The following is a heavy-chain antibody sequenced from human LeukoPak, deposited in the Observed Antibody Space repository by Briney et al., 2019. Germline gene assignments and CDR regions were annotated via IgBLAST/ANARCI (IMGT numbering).Heavy chain of an antibody. V-gene: IGHV3-66*01. D-gene: IGHD5-18*01. J-gene: IGHJ3*02. CDR2: IYSGGST. CDR3: ARAGSSYLGAFDI. CDR1: GFTVSSNY. Sequence: GGSLRLSCAAPGFTVSSNYMSWVRQAPGKGLEWVSVIYSGGSTYYADFVKGRFTISRDNSKNTLYLQMNSLRAEDTAVYYCARAGSSYLGAFDIWGQGTMVTVSS.